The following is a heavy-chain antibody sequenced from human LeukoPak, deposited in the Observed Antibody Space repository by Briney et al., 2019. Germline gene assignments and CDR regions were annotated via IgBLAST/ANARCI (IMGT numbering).Heavy chain of an antibody. V-gene: IGHV3-23*01. CDR1: GFTFSSYA. D-gene: IGHD5-12*01. CDR2: ISGSGGST. Sequence: GGSLRLSCTASGFTFSSYAMSWVRQAPGKGLEWVSAISGSGGSTYYADSVKGRFTISRDNSKNTLYLQMNSLRAEDTAVYYCAKGLAVATTYFDYWGQGTLVTVSS. CDR3: AKGLAVATTYFDY. J-gene: IGHJ4*02.